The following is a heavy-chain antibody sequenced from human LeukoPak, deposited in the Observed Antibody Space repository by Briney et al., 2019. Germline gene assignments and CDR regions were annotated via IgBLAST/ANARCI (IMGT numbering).Heavy chain of an antibody. CDR2: IKGDGSTT. J-gene: IGHJ4*02. V-gene: IGHV3-74*01. CDR3: AKDPAVASYYFDS. Sequence: GGSLRLSCAASGFTSSSYWMHWVRQAPGKGLVWVSRIKGDGSTTSYADSVKGRFIISRDNAKNTLYLQMNRLRAEDTAVYYCAKDPAVASYYFDSWGQGTLVTVSS. D-gene: IGHD6-19*01. CDR1: GFTSSSYW.